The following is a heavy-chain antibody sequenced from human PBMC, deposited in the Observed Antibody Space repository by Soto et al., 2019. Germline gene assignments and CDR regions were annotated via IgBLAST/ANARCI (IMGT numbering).Heavy chain of an antibody. V-gene: IGHV1-2*02. D-gene: IGHD3-3*01. CDR3: ARVKNYDFWSGYYIYSGVGYYYYGMDV. Sequence: GASVKVSCKASGYTFTGYYMHWVRQAPGQGLEWMGWINPNSGGTNYAQKFQGRVTMTRDTSISTAYMELSRLRSDDTAVYYCARVKNYDFWSGYYIYSGVGYYYYGMDVWGQGTTVTVS. CDR2: INPNSGGT. CDR1: GYTFTGYY. J-gene: IGHJ6*02.